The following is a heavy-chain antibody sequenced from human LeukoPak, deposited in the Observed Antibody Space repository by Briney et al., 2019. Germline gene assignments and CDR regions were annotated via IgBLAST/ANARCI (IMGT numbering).Heavy chain of an antibody. Sequence: GASVKVSCKASGYTFTCYYMHWVRQAPGQGLEWMGWINPNSGGTNYAQKFQGWVTMTRDTSISTAYMELSRPRSDDTAVYYCARIQQLADDWYFDLWGRGTLVTVSS. CDR3: ARIQQLADDWYFDL. CDR1: GYTFTCYY. V-gene: IGHV1-2*04. CDR2: INPNSGGT. J-gene: IGHJ2*01. D-gene: IGHD6-13*01.